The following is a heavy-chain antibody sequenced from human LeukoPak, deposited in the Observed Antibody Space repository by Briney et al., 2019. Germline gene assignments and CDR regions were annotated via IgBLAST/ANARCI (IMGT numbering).Heavy chain of an antibody. V-gene: IGHV3-23*01. CDR3: ARVPITLAGTKDAKYFQH. Sequence: PGGSLRLSCAASGFTFSSYGMSWVRQAPGKGLEWVSAISGSGGSTYYADSVKGRFTISRDNAKNTLYLQMNSLRAEDTALYYCARVPITLAGTKDAKYFQHWGQGTLVTVSS. J-gene: IGHJ1*01. CDR1: GFTFSSYG. D-gene: IGHD6-19*01. CDR2: ISGSGGST.